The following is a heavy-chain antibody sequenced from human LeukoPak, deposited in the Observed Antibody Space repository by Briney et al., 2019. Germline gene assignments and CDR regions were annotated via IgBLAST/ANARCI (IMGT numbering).Heavy chain of an antibody. CDR2: IYSGGST. D-gene: IGHD2-15*01. CDR1: GFTVSSNY. CDR3: ARESRSSYCSGGSCYWVYYGMDV. V-gene: IGHV3-53*01. J-gene: IGHJ6*04. Sequence: GGSLRPSCAASGFTVSSNYMSWVRQAPGKGLEWVSVIYSGGSTYYADSVKGRFTISRDNSKNTLYLQMNSLRAEDTAVYYCARESRSSYCSGGSCYWVYYGMDVWGKGTTVTVSS.